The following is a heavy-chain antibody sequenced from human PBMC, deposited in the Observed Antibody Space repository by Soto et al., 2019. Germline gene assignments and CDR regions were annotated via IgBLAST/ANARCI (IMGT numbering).Heavy chain of an antibody. CDR1: GFTFRSYV. CDR2: TSYDGSNK. CDR3: ARWGTTGGLDV. V-gene: IGHV3-33*05. J-gene: IGHJ1*01. Sequence: QVQLVESGGGVVQPGTSLRLSCVGSGFTFRSYVIHWVRQAAGKGLEWVALTSYDGSNKDYGDSVKGRFTISRDNSRNTVDLTMDSLRREDTALYYCARWGTTGGLDVWGQGTLVSVSS. D-gene: IGHD3-16*01.